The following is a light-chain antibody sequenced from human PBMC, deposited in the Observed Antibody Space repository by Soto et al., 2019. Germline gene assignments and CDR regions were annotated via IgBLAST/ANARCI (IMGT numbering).Light chain of an antibody. V-gene: IGKV3-20*01. CDR2: DAS. Sequence: EVVLKQSPGTLSLSPGERAPLSCRARQPVRHHYLAWYQQKPGQAPRLLIYDASSRATGIPDRFSGGGSGTDFTLTISRLEPEDFAVYYCQQFSSYPLTFGGGTKVDI. CDR1: QPVRHHY. CDR3: QQFSSYPLT. J-gene: IGKJ4*01.